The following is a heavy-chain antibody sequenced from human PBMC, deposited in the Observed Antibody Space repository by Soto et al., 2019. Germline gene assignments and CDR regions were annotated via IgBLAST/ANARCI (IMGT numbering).Heavy chain of an antibody. V-gene: IGHV3-33*01. CDR2: IWYDGSNK. CDR1: GFTFSSYG. D-gene: IGHD2-15*01. J-gene: IGHJ6*02. Sequence: QVQLVESGGGVVQPGRSLRLSCAASGFTFSSYGMHWVRQAPDKGLEWVAVIWYDGSNKYYADSVKGRFTISRDNSKNTLYLQMNSLRAEDTAVYYCASEYCSGGRCYYYGMAVGGQGTTVTVSS. CDR3: ASEYCSGGRCYYYGMAV.